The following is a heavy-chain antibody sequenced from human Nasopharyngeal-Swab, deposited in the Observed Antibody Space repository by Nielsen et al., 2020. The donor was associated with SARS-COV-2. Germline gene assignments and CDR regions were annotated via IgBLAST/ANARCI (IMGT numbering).Heavy chain of an antibody. CDR1: GFTFDDYA. CDR3: AKDHYYDSSSDAFDI. Sequence: GGSLRLSCAASGFTFDDYAMHWVRQAPGKGLEWVSGISWNSGSIGYADSVKGRFTISRDNAKNSLYLQMNSLRAEDMALYYCAKDHYYDSSSDAFDIWGQGTMDTVSS. J-gene: IGHJ3*02. CDR2: ISWNSGSI. V-gene: IGHV3-9*03. D-gene: IGHD3-22*01.